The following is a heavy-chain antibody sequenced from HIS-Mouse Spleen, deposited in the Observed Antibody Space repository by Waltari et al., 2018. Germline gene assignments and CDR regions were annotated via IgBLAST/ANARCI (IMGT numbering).Heavy chain of an antibody. CDR1: GGSISSSSYY. J-gene: IGHJ5*02. CDR2: IYYSGST. Sequence: QLQLQESGPGLVKPSETLSLTCTVSGGSISSSSYYWGWIRQPPGKGLEWSGSIYYSGSTYYNPALKSRVTISVDTSKNQVCLKLSSVTAADTAVYYCARGRGSGWSPNWFDPWGQGTLVTGSS. D-gene: IGHD6-19*01. V-gene: IGHV4-39*07. CDR3: ARGRGSGWSPNWFDP.